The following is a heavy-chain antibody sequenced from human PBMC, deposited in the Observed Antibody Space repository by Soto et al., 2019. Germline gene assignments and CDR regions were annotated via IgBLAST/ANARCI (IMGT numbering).Heavy chain of an antibody. CDR2: IYYSGST. CDR1: GGSISSYY. V-gene: IGHV4-59*01. J-gene: IGHJ3*02. CDR3: ARCFLGDYGDAQGAVDI. D-gene: IGHD4-17*01. Sequence: SETLSLTCTVSGGSISSYYWSWIRQPPGKGLEWIGYIYYSGSTNYNPSLKSRVTISVDTSKNQFSLKLSSVTAADTAVYYCARCFLGDYGDAQGAVDIWGQGTMVAV.